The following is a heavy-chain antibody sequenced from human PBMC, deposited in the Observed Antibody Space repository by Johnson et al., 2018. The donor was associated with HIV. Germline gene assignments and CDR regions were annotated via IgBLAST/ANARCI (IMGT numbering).Heavy chain of an antibody. Sequence: QVQLVESGGGVVQPGRSLRLSCAASRFTFSNYGMHWVRQAPGKGLEWVAFIRYDGSNKYYADSVKGRFTISRDNSKNTLYLQMNSLRAEDTAVYYCAREGYYDSSGYYSIWGQGTMVTVSS. CDR3: AREGYYDSSGYYSI. D-gene: IGHD3-22*01. CDR2: IRYDGSNK. CDR1: RFTFSNYG. V-gene: IGHV3-30*02. J-gene: IGHJ3*02.